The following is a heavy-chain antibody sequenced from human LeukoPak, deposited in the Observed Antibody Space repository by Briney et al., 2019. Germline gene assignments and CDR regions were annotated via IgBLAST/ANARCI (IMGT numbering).Heavy chain of an antibody. CDR3: ARALITGTSSYYYGMDV. V-gene: IGHV6-1*01. Sequence: SQTLSLTCAISGDSVSRNTVAWNWIRQSPSRGLEWLGRTYYRSKWYNDYAVSVKSRIIINPDTSKNQFSLQLNSVTPEDTAVYYCARALITGTSSYYYGMDVWGQGTTVTVSS. D-gene: IGHD1-20*01. CDR1: GDSVSRNTVA. CDR2: TYYRSKWYN. J-gene: IGHJ6*02.